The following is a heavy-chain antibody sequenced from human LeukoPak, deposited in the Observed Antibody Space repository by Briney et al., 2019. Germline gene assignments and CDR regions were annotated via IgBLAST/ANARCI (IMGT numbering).Heavy chain of an antibody. V-gene: IGHV1-46*01. Sequence: GASVKVSCKASGYTFTSYYMHWVRQAPGQGLEWMGIINPSGGSTSYAQKFQGRVTMTRDTSTGTVYMELSSLRSEDTAVYYCARDRARIAAAGDNFDYWGQGTLVTVSS. CDR3: ARDRARIAAAGDNFDY. CDR2: INPSGGST. D-gene: IGHD6-13*01. J-gene: IGHJ4*02. CDR1: GYTFTSYY.